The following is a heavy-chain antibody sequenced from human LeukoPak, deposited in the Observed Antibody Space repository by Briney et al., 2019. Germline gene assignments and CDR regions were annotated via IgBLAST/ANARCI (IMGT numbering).Heavy chain of an antibody. CDR3: ARPRIARPSHYCFDY. V-gene: IGHV1-69*05. CDR2: IIPIFGTA. D-gene: IGHD3-16*02. J-gene: IGHJ4*02. Sequence: SVKVSCKASGGTFSSYAISWVRQAPGQGLEWMGRIIPIFGTANYAQKFQGRVTVTTDESTSTAYMELSSLRSEDTAVYYCARPRIARPSHYCFDYWGQGTLVTVSS. CDR1: GGTFSSYA.